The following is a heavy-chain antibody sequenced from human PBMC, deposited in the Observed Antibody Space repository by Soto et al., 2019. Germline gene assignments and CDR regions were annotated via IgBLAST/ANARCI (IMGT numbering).Heavy chain of an antibody. D-gene: IGHD3-10*01. Sequence: GGSLRLSCAASGFTFSSYWMSWVRQAPGKGLEWVANIKQDGSEKYYVDSVKGRFTISRDNAKNSLYLQMNSLRAEDTAVYYCARHSTIRAYYYDAFDIWGQGTMVTVSS. CDR2: IKQDGSEK. J-gene: IGHJ3*02. CDR1: GFTFSSYW. V-gene: IGHV3-7*01. CDR3: ARHSTIRAYYYDAFDI.